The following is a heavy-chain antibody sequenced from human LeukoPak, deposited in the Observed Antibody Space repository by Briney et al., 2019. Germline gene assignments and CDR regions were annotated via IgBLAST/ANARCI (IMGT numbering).Heavy chain of an antibody. CDR2: IYHSGST. CDR3: ARLLTSSSSGWYSQSIDI. J-gene: IGHJ3*02. Sequence: SETLSLTCAVYGGSFSGYYWSWIRQPPGKGLEWIGEIYHSGSTTCNPSLKSRVSISIDTSKSQFSLKLSSVTAADTAVYYGARLLTSSSSGWYSQSIDIWGQGTMVTVSS. V-gene: IGHV4-34*01. CDR1: GGSFSGYY. D-gene: IGHD6-19*01.